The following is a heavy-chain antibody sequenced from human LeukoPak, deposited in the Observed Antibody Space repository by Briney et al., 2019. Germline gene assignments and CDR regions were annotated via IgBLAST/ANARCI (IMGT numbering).Heavy chain of an antibody. CDR1: GFTVGSNY. V-gene: IGHV3-66*01. J-gene: IGHJ4*02. Sequence: PGGSLRLSCAASGFTVGSNYMSWVRQAPGKGLEWVSVIYSSSNTYYADSVKGRFTISRDNSKNTLYLQMNNLRAEDTAVYYCARGGSGWYLYDNWGQGTLVTVSS. CDR3: ARGGSGWYLYDN. CDR2: IYSSSNT. D-gene: IGHD6-19*01.